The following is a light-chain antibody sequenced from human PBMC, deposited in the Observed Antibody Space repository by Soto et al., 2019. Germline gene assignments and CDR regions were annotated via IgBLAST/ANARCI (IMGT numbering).Light chain of an antibody. J-gene: IGKJ5*01. V-gene: IGKV3-20*01. CDR2: GAS. Sequence: EIVFTQSPGTVSLSPGERAALSCRASQSVSSSYLAWYQQKPGQPPRLLIYGASSRATGIPDRFSGSGSGTDFTLTISRLEPEDFAVFYCQHYDSLPITFGQGTRLEIK. CDR1: QSVSSSY. CDR3: QHYDSLPIT.